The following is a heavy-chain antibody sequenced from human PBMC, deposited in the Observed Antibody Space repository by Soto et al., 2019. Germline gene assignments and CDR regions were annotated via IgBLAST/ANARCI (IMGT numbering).Heavy chain of an antibody. V-gene: IGHV4-31*03. Sequence: PSETLSLTCTVSGGSISSCGYYWSWIRQHPGKGLEWIGYIYYSGSTYYNPSLKSRVTISVDTSKNQFSLKLSSVTAADTAVYYCARVIVGATTAWFDPWGQGTLVTVSS. CDR2: IYYSGST. J-gene: IGHJ5*02. CDR1: GGSISSCGYY. CDR3: ARVIVGATTAWFDP. D-gene: IGHD1-26*01.